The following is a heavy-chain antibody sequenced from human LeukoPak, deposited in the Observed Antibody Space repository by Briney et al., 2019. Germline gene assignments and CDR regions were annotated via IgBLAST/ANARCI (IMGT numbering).Heavy chain of an antibody. CDR1: DYSISSGFH. CDR3: VRYSTGWFGSCDY. Sequence: PSETLSLTCVVSDYSISSGFHWGSIRQPPGKGLEWIGSMYHSGSTYYNPSLKSRVTISVDMSQNQFSLQLSSVTAADTAVYYCVRYSTGWFGSCDYWGQGTLVTVSS. CDR2: MYHSGST. J-gene: IGHJ4*02. V-gene: IGHV4-38-2*01. D-gene: IGHD6-19*01.